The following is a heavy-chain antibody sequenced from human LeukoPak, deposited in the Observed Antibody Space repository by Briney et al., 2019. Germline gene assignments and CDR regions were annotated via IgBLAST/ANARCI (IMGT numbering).Heavy chain of an antibody. J-gene: IGHJ3*02. D-gene: IGHD3-22*01. V-gene: IGHV3-7*01. CDR2: IKQDGSEK. CDR3: ARASIVVRAFDI. Sequence: GGSLRLSCAASGFTSSSYWMSWVRQAPGKGLEWVANIKQDGSEKYYVDSVKGRFTISRDNAKNSLYLQMNSLRAEDTAVYYCARASIVVRAFDIWGQGTMVTVSS. CDR1: GFTSSSYW.